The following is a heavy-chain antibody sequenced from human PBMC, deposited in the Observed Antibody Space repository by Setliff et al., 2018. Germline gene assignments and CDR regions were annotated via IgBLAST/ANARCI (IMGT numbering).Heavy chain of an antibody. V-gene: IGHV4-34*01. CDR3: ARGRNVAARLYDS. Sequence: SETLSLTCGASGGTFSDYYWTWIRQPPGKGLEWIGEIKHTGTTNYNPSLKSRVTISVDASKNQFSLKMSSVTAADRGVYYCARGRNVAARLYDSWGQGTLVTVSS. CDR1: GGTFSDYY. D-gene: IGHD6-6*01. J-gene: IGHJ4*02. CDR2: IKHTGTT.